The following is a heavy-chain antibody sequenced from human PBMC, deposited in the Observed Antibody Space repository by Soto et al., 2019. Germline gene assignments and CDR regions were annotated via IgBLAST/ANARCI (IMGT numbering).Heavy chain of an antibody. D-gene: IGHD3-3*01. V-gene: IGHV4-31*03. CDR1: GGSISSGGYY. J-gene: IGHJ6*02. CDR3: ARDSPQSPFWSGLFPRGMEV. Sequence: PSETLSLTCTVSGGSISSGGYYWSWIRQHPGKGLEWIGYIYYSGSTYYNPSLKSRVTISVDTSKNQFSLKLSSVTAADTAVYYCARDSPQSPFWSGLFPRGMEVWGQGTTVTVSS. CDR2: IYYSGST.